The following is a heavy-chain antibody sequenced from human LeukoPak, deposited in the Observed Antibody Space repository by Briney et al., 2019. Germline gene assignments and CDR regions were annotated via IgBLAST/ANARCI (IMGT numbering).Heavy chain of an antibody. CDR2: IYTSGST. CDR3: ARDGDYYDSSGYRADYYYYMDV. CDR1: RYSISSGYY. J-gene: IGHJ6*03. D-gene: IGHD3-22*01. V-gene: IGHV4-38-2*02. Sequence: PSETLSLTCTVSRYSISSGYYWGWIRQPPGKGLEWIGRIYTSGSTNYNPSLKSRVTISVDTSKNQFSLKLSSVTAADTAVYYCARDGDYYDSSGYRADYYYYMDVWGKGTTVTISS.